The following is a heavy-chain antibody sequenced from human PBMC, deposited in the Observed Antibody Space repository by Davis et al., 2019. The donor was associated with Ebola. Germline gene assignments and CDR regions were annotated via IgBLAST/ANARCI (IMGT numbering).Heavy chain of an antibody. Sequence: SRYGMHWIRQPPGKGLEWIGNIYSSGSTYYNPSLKSRVTISVDTSKNQFSLKLSSVTAADTAMYYCARGHSYGSMVYGMDVWGQGTTVTVSS. CDR1: SRYG. J-gene: IGHJ6*02. CDR3: ARGHSYGSMVYGMDV. V-gene: IGHV4-39*01. D-gene: IGHD5-18*01. CDR2: IYSSGST.